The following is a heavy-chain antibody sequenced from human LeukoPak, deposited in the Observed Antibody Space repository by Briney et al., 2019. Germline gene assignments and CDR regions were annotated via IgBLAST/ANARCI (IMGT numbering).Heavy chain of an antibody. CDR2: ISYDGRYT. J-gene: IGHJ6*02. CDR1: GFILNNYG. D-gene: IGHD3-9*01. CDR3: AKAPYYDIRGGMDV. Sequence: GGSLRLSCAASGFILNNYGVHWVRQAPGKGREGVAVISYDGRYTYYADSVKGRFTISRDHSENMVYLQMDSLRAEDTAMYYCAKAPYYDIRGGMDVWGQGTTVTVSS. V-gene: IGHV3-30*18.